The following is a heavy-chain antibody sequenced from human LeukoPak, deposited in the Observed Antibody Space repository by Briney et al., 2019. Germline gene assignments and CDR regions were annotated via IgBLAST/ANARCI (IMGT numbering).Heavy chain of an antibody. V-gene: IGHV3-48*01. CDR3: ARRSLRGEAFDI. J-gene: IGHJ3*02. Sequence: GGSLRLSCAASGFTFSIYSMNWAGRAQGRGRKGVSYISSSSSTIYYADSVKGRFTISRDNAKNSLYLQINSLRGEDTAVYYCARRSLRGEAFDIWGQGTMVTVSS. CDR2: ISSSSSTI. CDR1: GFTFSIYS.